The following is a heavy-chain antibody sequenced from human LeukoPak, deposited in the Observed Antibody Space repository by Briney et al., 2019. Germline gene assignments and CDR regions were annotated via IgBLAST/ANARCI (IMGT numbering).Heavy chain of an antibody. CDR3: ARVPALGSSGYIDY. V-gene: IGHV1-69*05. J-gene: IGHJ4*02. D-gene: IGHD3-22*01. CDR1: GGTFSSYA. Sequence: SVKVSCKASGGTFSSYAISWVRQAPGQGLEWMGRIIPIFGIANYAQKFQGRVTITTDESTSTAYMELSSLRSEDTAVYYCARVPALGSSGYIDYWGQGTLVTVSS. CDR2: IIPIFGIA.